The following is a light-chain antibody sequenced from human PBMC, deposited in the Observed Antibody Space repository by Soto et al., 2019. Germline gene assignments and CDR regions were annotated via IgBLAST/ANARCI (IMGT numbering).Light chain of an antibody. CDR1: SSNIGSNT. CDR3: AAWDDSLNGRV. Sequence: QSVLTQPPSASGTPGQRVTISCSGSSSNIGSNTVNWYQQLPGTAPKLLIYSNNQRPSGVPDRFSGSKSGTSASLAISGLQSEDEADYYCAAWDDSLNGRVFGGGTKLPVL. CDR2: SNN. V-gene: IGLV1-44*01. J-gene: IGLJ3*02.